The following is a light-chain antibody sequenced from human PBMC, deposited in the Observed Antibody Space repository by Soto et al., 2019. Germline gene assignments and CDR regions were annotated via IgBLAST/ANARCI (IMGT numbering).Light chain of an antibody. J-gene: IGLJ1*01. CDR1: SSDVGGYNY. CDR2: EVS. CDR3: SSYTRSTTPLGV. Sequence: QSALTQPASVSGSPGQSITISCTGTSSDVGGYNYVSWYQQHPGKAPKLMIYEVSNWPSGVSNRFSGSKSGNTASLTISGLQAEDEGDFYCSSYTRSTTPLGVFGTGTKLTVL. V-gene: IGLV2-14*01.